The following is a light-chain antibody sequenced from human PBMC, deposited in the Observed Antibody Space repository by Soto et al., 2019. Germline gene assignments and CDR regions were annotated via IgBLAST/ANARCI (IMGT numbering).Light chain of an antibody. CDR2: AAS. CDR3: QQLNSYPFGYT. CDR1: QGISSY. Sequence: DIQLTQSPSFLSASVGDRVTITCRASQGISSYLAWYQQKPGKAPKLLIYAASTLQSGVPSRFSGSGSGTEFTLTISSLQPEDFATYFCQQLNSYPFGYTFGQGTKREIK. V-gene: IGKV1-9*01. J-gene: IGKJ2*01.